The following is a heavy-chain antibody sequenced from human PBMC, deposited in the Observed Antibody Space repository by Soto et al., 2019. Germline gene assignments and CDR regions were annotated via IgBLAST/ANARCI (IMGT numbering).Heavy chain of an antibody. CDR1: GYTLTELS. D-gene: IGHD3-16*01. CDR2: FDPEDGET. J-gene: IGHJ4*02. Sequence: AASVKVSCKVSGYTLTELSMHWVRQAPGKGLEWMGGFDPEDGETIYAQKFQGRVTMTEDTSTDTAYMELSSLRSEDTAVYYCATTSFWGYPFDYWGQGTLVTVSS. CDR3: ATTSFWGYPFDY. V-gene: IGHV1-24*01.